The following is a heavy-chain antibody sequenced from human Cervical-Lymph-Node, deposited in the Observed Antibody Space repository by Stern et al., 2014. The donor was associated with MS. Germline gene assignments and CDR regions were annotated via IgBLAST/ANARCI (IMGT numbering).Heavy chain of an antibody. CDR1: GYTFSNSW. CDR3: ARGSAGAGAFFDY. D-gene: IGHD2-8*02. V-gene: IGHV5-51*01. Sequence: VQLVQSGAEVKKPGESLKISCKGSGYTFSNSWIGWVRQMPGRGLEWMGIIYPGDSDTRYSPSFQGQITISADKSISTAYLQWNSLKDSDTAIFYCARGSAGAGAFFDYWGQGTLVTVSS. CDR2: IYPGDSDT. J-gene: IGHJ4*02.